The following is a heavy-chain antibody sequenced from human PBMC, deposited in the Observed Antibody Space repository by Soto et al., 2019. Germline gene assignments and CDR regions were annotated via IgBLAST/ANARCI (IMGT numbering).Heavy chain of an antibody. CDR1: GFTFSSYG. J-gene: IGHJ4*02. CDR3: ARDSFQSAQDY. CDR2: IWYDGSNK. Sequence: QVQLVESGGGVVQPGRSLRLSCAASGFTFSSYGMHWVRQAPGKGLEWVAVIWYDGSNKYYADSVKGRFTISRDNSKNTLYLQMTSLRAEDTAVYYCARDSFQSAQDYWGQGTLVTVSS. V-gene: IGHV3-33*01. D-gene: IGHD2-21*01.